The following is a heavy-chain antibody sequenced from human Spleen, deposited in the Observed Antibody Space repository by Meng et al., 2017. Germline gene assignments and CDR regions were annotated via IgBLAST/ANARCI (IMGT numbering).Heavy chain of an antibody. J-gene: IGHJ6*02. V-gene: IGHV3-7*01. CDR1: GFTFSNYW. CDR3: ARESLRGSGSYWDQYYYYGMDV. Sequence: GGSLRLSCAASGFTFSNYWMSWARQAPGKGLEWVANINQDGSEEYYLDSVKGRFTISRDNAKNSLYLQMNSLRAEDTAVYYCARESLRGSGSYWDQYYYYGMDVWGQGTTVTVSS. D-gene: IGHD3-10*01. CDR2: INQDGSEE.